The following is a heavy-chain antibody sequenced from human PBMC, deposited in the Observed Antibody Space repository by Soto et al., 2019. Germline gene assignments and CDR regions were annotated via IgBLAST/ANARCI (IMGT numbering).Heavy chain of an antibody. V-gene: IGHV4-31*03. CDR2: IYVTGAV. D-gene: IGHD2-21*01. J-gene: IGHJ5*02. Sequence: PSETLSLTCSVSGAALNSGDYYWSWIRQVPGKGLEWIGHIYVTGAVDYNPSLRDRITISQDTSERQFSLNLRLVTAADTDVYYCARLRIATNNYKWFDPLGQGTLVTVSS. CDR1: GAALNSGDYY. CDR3: ARLRIATNNYKWFDP.